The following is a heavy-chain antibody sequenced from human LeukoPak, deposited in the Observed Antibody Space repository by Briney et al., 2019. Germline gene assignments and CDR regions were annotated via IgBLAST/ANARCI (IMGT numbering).Heavy chain of an antibody. D-gene: IGHD6-13*01. CDR1: GFTFSDYY. J-gene: IGHJ4*02. Sequence: GRSLRLSCAASGFTFSDYYMSWIRQAPGKGLEWVSYISGSSSYTTYADSVKGRFTISRDNAKNSLYLQMNSLRAEDTAVYYCARRVAAAGYYFDYWGQGTLVTVSS. CDR2: ISGSSSYT. CDR3: ARRVAAAGYYFDY. V-gene: IGHV3-11*06.